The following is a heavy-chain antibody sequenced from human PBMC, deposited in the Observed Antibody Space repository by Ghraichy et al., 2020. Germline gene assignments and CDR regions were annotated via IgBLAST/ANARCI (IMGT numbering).Heavy chain of an antibody. J-gene: IGHJ4*02. V-gene: IGHV3-48*02. CDR1: GFTFSSYS. Sequence: GRSLRLSCAASGFTFSSYSMNWVRQAPGKGLEWVSYISSSSSTIYYADSVKGRFTISRDNAKNSLYLQMNSLRDEDTAVYYCARDTGYYDYVWGSYRYVPLYYWGQGTLVTVSS. D-gene: IGHD3-16*02. CDR2: ISSSSSTI. CDR3: ARDTGYYDYVWGSYRYVPLYY.